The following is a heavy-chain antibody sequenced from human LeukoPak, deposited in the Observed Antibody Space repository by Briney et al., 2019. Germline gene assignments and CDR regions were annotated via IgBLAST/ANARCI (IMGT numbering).Heavy chain of an antibody. CDR3: ARALDSLGGLSLPDY. Sequence: ASVKVSCKASGYSFTNYALNWVRQAPGQGLEFMGWIHPSTGNPSYAQGFSGRFVFSLDTSVTTTYLQISDLKAEDAAVYFCARALDSLGGLSLPDYWGQGTLVTVSS. CDR2: IHPSTGNP. CDR1: GYSFTNYA. J-gene: IGHJ4*02. V-gene: IGHV7-4-1*02. D-gene: IGHD3-16*02.